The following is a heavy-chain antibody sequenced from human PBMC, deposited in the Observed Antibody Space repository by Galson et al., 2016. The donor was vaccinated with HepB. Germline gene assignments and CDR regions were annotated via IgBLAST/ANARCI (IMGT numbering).Heavy chain of an antibody. CDR1: GFSFSRFG. CDR2: IWNIGTNQ. D-gene: IGHD5-24*01. Sequence: SLRLSCAASGFSFSRFGMNWVRQAPGKGLEAVALIWNIGTNQFYADSVKGRFTISRDDSKNTVYLQMNNLRAEDTAVYYCAKDSEIWGQGTMVIVSS. V-gene: IGHV3-33*06. J-gene: IGHJ3*01. CDR3: AKDSEI.